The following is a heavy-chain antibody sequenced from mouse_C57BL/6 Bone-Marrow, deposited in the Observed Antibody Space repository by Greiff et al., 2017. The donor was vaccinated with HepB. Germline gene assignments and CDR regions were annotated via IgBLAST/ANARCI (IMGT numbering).Heavy chain of an antibody. CDR2: ISSGGDYI. CDR3: TRALLLRWYFDV. V-gene: IGHV5-9-1*02. Sequence: EVQLVESGEGLVKPGGSLKLSCAASGFTFSSYAMSWVRQTPEKRLEWVAYISSGGDYIYYADTVKGRFTISRDNARNTLYLQMSSLKSEDTVMYYCTRALLLRWYFDVWGTGTTVTVSS. CDR1: GFTFSSYA. J-gene: IGHJ1*03. D-gene: IGHD1-1*01.